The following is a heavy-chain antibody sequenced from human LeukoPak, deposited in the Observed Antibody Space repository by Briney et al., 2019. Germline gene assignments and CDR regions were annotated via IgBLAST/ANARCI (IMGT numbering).Heavy chain of an antibody. J-gene: IGHJ4*02. CDR1: GFTVSSNY. CDR3: AKGSVDSYDDY. D-gene: IGHD5-18*01. CDR2: IYSGGST. V-gene: IGHV3-66*01. Sequence: GGSLRLSCAASGFTVSSNYMSWVRQAPGKGLEWVSVIYSGGSTYYADSVKGRFTISRDNSKNTLYLQMNSLRAEDTAVYYCAKGSVDSYDDYWGQGTLVTVSS.